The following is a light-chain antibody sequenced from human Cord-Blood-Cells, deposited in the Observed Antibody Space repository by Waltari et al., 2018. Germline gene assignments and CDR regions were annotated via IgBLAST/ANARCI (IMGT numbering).Light chain of an antibody. CDR2: DVS. CDR3: SSYTSSSTYV. V-gene: IGLV2-14*03. J-gene: IGLJ1*01. CDR1: SSDGGGYNY. Sequence: QSALTQPAPVSGSPGQSITISCTGTSSDGGGYNYVPWYQQHPGKAPKLMIYDVSNRPSGVSNRFSGSKSGNTASLTISGLQAEDEADYYCSSYTSSSTYVFGTGTKVTVL.